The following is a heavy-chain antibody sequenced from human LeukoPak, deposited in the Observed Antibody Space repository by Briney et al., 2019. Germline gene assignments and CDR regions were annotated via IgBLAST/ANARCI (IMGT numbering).Heavy chain of an antibody. D-gene: IGHD1-14*01. CDR3: ARQFLGNHFDY. CDR1: GYSFTSYW. Sequence: GESLKISCKGSGYSFTSYWIGWVRQMPGKGLEWMGIIDPGDSDTRYSSSFQGQVTSSADKSISTAYLQWSSLKASDTAMYYCARQFLGNHFDYWAREPWSPSPQ. CDR2: IDPGDSDT. V-gene: IGHV5-51*01. J-gene: IGHJ4*02.